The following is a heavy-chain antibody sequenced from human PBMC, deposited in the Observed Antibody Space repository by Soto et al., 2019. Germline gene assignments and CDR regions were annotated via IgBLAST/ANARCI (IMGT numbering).Heavy chain of an antibody. Sequence: QVQLVESGGGVVQPGRSLRLSCAASGFTFSSYGMHWVRQAPGKGLEWVAVISYDGSNKYYADSVKGRFTISRDNSKNTLYLQMNSLRAEDTAVYYCAKDRTRIAAAGTNLRGYYFDYWGQGTLVTVSS. CDR1: GFTFSSYG. V-gene: IGHV3-30*18. J-gene: IGHJ4*02. CDR3: AKDRTRIAAAGTNLRGYYFDY. D-gene: IGHD6-13*01. CDR2: ISYDGSNK.